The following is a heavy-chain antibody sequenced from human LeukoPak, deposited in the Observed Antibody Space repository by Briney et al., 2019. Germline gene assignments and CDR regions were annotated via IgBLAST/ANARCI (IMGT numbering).Heavy chain of an antibody. Sequence: GGPLRLSCAASGFTFSCCWGSWLRLAPGGGLEWVANIKQYGSDKYYVDSVKGRFTISRDKAKNSLYLQMNSLRAEDTAVYYCARDASGWAYYYYYYGMDVWGQGTTVTVSS. D-gene: IGHD6-19*01. J-gene: IGHJ6*02. V-gene: IGHV3-7*01. CDR3: ARDASGWAYYYYYYGMDV. CDR1: GFTFSCCW. CDR2: IKQYGSDK.